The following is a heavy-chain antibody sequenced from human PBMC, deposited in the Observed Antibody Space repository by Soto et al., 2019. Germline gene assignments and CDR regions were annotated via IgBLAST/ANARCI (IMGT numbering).Heavy chain of an antibody. D-gene: IGHD4-17*01. J-gene: IGHJ4*02. CDR2: IIPIFGTA. CDR3: ARGSGGDYGDPYYFDY. V-gene: IGHV1-69*13. CDR1: GGTFSSYA. Sequence: ASVKVSCKASGGTFSSYAISWVRQAPGQGLEWMGGIIPIFGTANYAQKFQGRVTITADESTSTAYMELSSLRSEDTAVYYCARGSGGDYGDPYYFDYWGQRILVTVSS.